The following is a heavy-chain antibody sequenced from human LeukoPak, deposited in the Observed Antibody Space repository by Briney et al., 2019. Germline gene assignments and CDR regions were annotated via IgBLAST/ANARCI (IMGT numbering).Heavy chain of an antibody. CDR1: GYTFTSYG. CDR2: ISAYNGNT. CDR3: ARDWGRKQLSFDY. D-gene: IGHD5-18*01. J-gene: IGHJ4*02. Sequence: ASVKVSCKAPGYTFTSYGISWVRQAPGQGLEWMGWISAYNGNTNYAQKFQGRVTMTRDMSTSTVYMELSSLRSEDTAVYYCARDWGRKQLSFDYWGQGTLVTVSS. V-gene: IGHV1-18*01.